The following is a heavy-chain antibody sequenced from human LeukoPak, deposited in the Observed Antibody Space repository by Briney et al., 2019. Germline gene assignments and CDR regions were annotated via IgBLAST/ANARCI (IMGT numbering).Heavy chain of an antibody. D-gene: IGHD3-10*01. CDR1: GFTSSSYW. J-gene: IGHJ4*02. CDR3: ARVYHYYGSENYYRTLDY. Sequence: GGSLRLSCAASGFTSSSYWMHWVRQAPGKGLVWVSRVNSDGSSTSYADSVKGRFTISRDNAKNTLYLQMNSLRAEDTAVYYCARVYHYYGSENYYRTLDYWGQGTLVTVSS. V-gene: IGHV3-74*01. CDR2: VNSDGSST.